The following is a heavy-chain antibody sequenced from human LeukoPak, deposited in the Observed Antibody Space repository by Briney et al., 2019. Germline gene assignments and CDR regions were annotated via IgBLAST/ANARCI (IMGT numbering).Heavy chain of an antibody. CDR3: ARLSISSGTIDY. CDR2: IYYSGST. V-gene: IGHV4-39*01. D-gene: IGHD6-13*01. CDR1: GGSISSSSYY. Sequence: SETLSLTCTVSGGSISSSSYYWGWIRQPPGKGLEWIGSIYYSGSTYYNPSLKSRVTISVDTSKNQFSLKLSSVTAADTAVYYCARLSISSGTIDYWGQGTLATVSS. J-gene: IGHJ4*02.